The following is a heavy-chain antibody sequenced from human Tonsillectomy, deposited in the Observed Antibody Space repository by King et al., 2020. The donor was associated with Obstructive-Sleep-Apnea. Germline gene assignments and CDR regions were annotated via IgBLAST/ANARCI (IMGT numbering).Heavy chain of an antibody. CDR1: GFTFSSYA. V-gene: IGHV3-23*04. CDR2: ISGSGSST. Sequence: VQLVESGGGLVQPGGSLRLSCAASGFTFSSYAMSWVRQAPGKGLEWVSAISGSGSSTYYADSVKGRFTISRDNSKNTLFLQMNSLRAEDTAVYYCAKFPYGSGSYYTDYRGQGTLVTVSS. D-gene: IGHD3-10*01. CDR3: AKFPYGSGSYYTDY. J-gene: IGHJ4*02.